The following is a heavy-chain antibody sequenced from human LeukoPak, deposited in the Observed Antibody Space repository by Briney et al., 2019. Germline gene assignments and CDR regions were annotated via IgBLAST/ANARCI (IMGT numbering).Heavy chain of an antibody. J-gene: IGHJ4*02. CDR1: GFTFSDYG. D-gene: IGHD4-17*01. CDR3: AKDPYGY. Sequence: GGSLRLSCAASGFTFSDYGIHWVRQAPDKGLEWVAFIRFDGSEKYYADSVKGRFTISRDNSKSTLYLQMNSLRVEDTAVYYCAKDPYGYWGQGTLVTVSS. CDR2: IRFDGSEK. V-gene: IGHV3-30*02.